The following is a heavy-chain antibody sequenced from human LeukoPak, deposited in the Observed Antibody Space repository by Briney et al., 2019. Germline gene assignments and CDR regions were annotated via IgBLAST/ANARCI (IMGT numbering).Heavy chain of an antibody. J-gene: IGHJ6*03. CDR3: AKFGSRLRSYYYYMGV. D-gene: IGHD3-10*01. CDR2: ISDSGGRT. CDR1: GFTFSSYS. V-gene: IGHV3-23*01. Sequence: PGGSLRLSCAASGFTFSSYSMNWVRQAPGKGLEWVSGISDSGGRTYYADSVKGRFIISRDNSKNTLYLQMNSLRPEDTAVYYCAKFGSRLRSYYYYMGVWGKGTTVTISS.